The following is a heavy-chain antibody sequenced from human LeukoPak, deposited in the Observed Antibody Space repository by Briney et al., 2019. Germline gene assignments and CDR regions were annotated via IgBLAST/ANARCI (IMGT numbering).Heavy chain of an antibody. CDR1: RDSLRKSTFY. CDR3: ARTHCEGDCFSAIRY. V-gene: IGHV4-39*07. Sequence: SETLSLTCTVSRDSLRKSTFYWVWIRQPPGKGLEWIGSIYYSGGADYNPSLQSRVTISVDTSKNEFSLKVRSVTAADTAVYFCARTHCEGDCFSAIRYWGQGTPVTVSS. D-gene: IGHD2-21*02. CDR2: IYYSGGA. J-gene: IGHJ4*02.